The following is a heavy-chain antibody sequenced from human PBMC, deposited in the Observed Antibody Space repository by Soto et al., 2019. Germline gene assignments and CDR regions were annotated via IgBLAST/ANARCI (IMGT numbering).Heavy chain of an antibody. V-gene: IGHV5-51*01. CDR2: IYPGDSDT. J-gene: IGHJ5*02. D-gene: IGHD3-22*01. CDR1: GYSFTSYW. CDR3: ARLDYYDSSGYYETGYWFDP. Sequence: PGESLKISCKGSGYSFTSYWIGWVRQMPGKGLEWMGIIYPGDSDTRYSPSFQGQVTISADKSISTAYLQWSSLKASDTAMYYCARLDYYDSSGYYETGYWFDPWGQGTLVTVSS.